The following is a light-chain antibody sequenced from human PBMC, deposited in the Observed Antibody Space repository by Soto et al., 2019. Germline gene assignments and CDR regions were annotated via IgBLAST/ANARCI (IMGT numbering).Light chain of an antibody. V-gene: IGKV3-15*01. CDR3: QQYNNWPPLT. CDR2: RAS. CDR1: QSISSN. J-gene: IGKJ4*01. Sequence: VMTQSPAILSVSPGERATLSCRASQSISSNLAWYQQKPGQAPRLLMFRASTRATGFPARFSGSGSGTEFNLTISSLQSEDFAVYYCQQYNNWPPLTFGGGTKVDIK.